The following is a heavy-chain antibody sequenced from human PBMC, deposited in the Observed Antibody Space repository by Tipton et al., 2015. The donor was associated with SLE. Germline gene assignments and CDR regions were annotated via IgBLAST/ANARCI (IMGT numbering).Heavy chain of an antibody. D-gene: IGHD3-10*01. J-gene: IGHJ4*02. CDR1: GFTFSSYA. V-gene: IGHV3-30*02. CDR2: IRYDGSNK. CDR3: AKDNVDYYGSGSYIDY. Sequence: SLRLSCAASGFTFSSYAMHWVRQAPGKGLEWVAFIRYDGSNKYYADSVKGRFTISRDNSKNTLYLQMNSLRAEDTAVYYCAKDNVDYYGSGSYIDYWGQGTLVTVSS.